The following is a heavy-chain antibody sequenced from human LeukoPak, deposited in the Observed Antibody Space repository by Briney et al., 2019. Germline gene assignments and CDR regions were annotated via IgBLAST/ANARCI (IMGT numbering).Heavy chain of an antibody. J-gene: IGHJ4*02. D-gene: IGHD3-3*01. CDR3: ASRITIFGVVITLDPFDY. V-gene: IGHV3-23*01. CDR2: ISGSGGST. CDR1: GFTFSSYA. Sequence: GGSLRLSCAASGFTFSSYAMSWVRQAPGKGLEWVSAISGSGGSTYYADSVKGRFTISRDNSKNTLYLQMNSLRAEDTAVYYCASRITIFGVVITLDPFDYWGQGTLVTVSS.